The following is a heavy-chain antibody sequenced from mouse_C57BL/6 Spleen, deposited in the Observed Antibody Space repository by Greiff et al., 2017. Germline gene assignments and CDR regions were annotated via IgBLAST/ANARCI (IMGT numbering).Heavy chain of an antibody. D-gene: IGHD2-5*01. CDR2: IWTGGGT. V-gene: IGHV2-9-1*01. CDR3: ARNSVNYSNYRYYFDY. Sequence: QVQLKESGPGLVAPSQSLSITCTVSGFSLTSYAISWVRQPPGKGLEWLGVIWTGGGTNYNSALQSRLSISKDNSKSQVFLKMNSLQTDDTARYYCARNSVNYSNYRYYFDYWGQGTILTVSS. J-gene: IGHJ2*01. CDR1: GFSLTSYA.